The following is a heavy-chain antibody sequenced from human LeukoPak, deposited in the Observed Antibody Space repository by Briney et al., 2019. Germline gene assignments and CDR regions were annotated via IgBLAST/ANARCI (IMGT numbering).Heavy chain of an antibody. J-gene: IGHJ4*02. D-gene: IGHD4-17*01. CDR1: GFIFSSYE. V-gene: IGHV3-48*03. CDR2: ISSCGSTI. Sequence: GGSLRLSCAASGFIFSSYEMNWVRQAPGKGLEWLSYISSCGSTIYYADSVKGRFTISRDNAKNSLYLQMSSLRAEDTAVYYCARGFLTVTTSFDYWGQGTLVTVSS. CDR3: ARGFLTVTTSFDY.